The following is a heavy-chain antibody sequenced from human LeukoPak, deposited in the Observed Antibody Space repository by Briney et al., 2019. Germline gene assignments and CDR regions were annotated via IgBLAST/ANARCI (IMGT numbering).Heavy chain of an antibody. Sequence: GGSLRLSCAASGFTFSSYAMHWVRQAPGKGLESVAVISYDGSNKYYAGSVKGRFTISRDNSKNTLYLQMNSLRAEDTAVYYCARGGSESGYGATLYYFDYWGQGTLVTVSS. CDR2: ISYDGSNK. D-gene: IGHD5-12*01. CDR1: GFTFSSYA. CDR3: ARGGSESGYGATLYYFDY. V-gene: IGHV3-30-3*01. J-gene: IGHJ4*02.